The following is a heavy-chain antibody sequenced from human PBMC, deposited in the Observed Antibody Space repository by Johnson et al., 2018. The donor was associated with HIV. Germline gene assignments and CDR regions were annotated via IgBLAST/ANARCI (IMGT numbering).Heavy chain of an antibody. D-gene: IGHD2-2*01. Sequence: QEQLVESGGGLVQPGGSLRLSCAASGFAFSSFAVHWVRQAPGKGLEWVAVISYDGSNKYYADSVKGRFTISRDNSKNMLYLQMNSLRAEDTAVYYCASDPVPAAIRAFDIWGQGTMVTVSS. J-gene: IGHJ3*02. CDR1: GFAFSSFA. CDR3: ASDPVPAAIRAFDI. V-gene: IGHV3-30*04. CDR2: ISYDGSNK.